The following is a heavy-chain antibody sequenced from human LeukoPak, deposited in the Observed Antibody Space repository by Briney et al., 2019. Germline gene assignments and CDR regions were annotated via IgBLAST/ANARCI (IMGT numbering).Heavy chain of an antibody. CDR1: GGSISSGGYS. Sequence: SETLSLTCAVPGGSISSGGYSWSWIRQPPGKGLEWIGYIYHSGSTYYNPSLKSRVTISVDRSKNQFSLKLSSVTAADTAVYYCARAGITMVRGVIIIRWFDPWGQGTLVTVSS. J-gene: IGHJ5*02. D-gene: IGHD3-10*01. CDR3: ARAGITMVRGVIIIRWFDP. CDR2: IYHSGST. V-gene: IGHV4-30-2*01.